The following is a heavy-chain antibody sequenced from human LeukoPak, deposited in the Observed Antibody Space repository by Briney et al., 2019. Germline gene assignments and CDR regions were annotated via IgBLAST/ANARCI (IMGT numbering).Heavy chain of an antibody. CDR1: GFTFSFYA. V-gene: IGHV3-7*01. J-gene: IGHJ4*02. CDR2: IKQDGSEK. Sequence: GGSLRLSCAASGFTFSFYAMSWVRQAPGKGLEWVANIKQDGSEKYYVDSVKGRFTISRDNAKNSLYLQMNSLRAEDTAVYYCARDTSYCGGDCYSLTGYYFDYWGQGTLVTVSS. CDR3: ARDTSYCGGDCYSLTGYYFDY. D-gene: IGHD2-21*02.